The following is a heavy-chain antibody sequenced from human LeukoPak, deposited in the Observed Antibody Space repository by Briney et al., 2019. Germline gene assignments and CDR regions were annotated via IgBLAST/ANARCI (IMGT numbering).Heavy chain of an antibody. V-gene: IGHV1-2*02. CDR1: GYTFTGYY. CDR2: INPNSGGT. Sequence: ASVKVSCKASGYTFTGYYMHWVRQAPGQGLEWMGWINPNSGGTNYAQKFQGRVTMTRDTSISTACMELSRLRSDDTAIYYCARTEWAFDAFDIWGQGTMVTVSS. CDR3: ARTEWAFDAFDI. D-gene: IGHD2-8*01. J-gene: IGHJ3*02.